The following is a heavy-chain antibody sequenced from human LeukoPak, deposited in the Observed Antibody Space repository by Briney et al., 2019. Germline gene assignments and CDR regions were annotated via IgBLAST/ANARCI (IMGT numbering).Heavy chain of an antibody. CDR1: GGSISSYY. D-gene: IGHD5-18*01. CDR3: ARGRTAMVTRGPFDY. V-gene: IGHV4-59*01. Sequence: SETLSLTCTVSGGSISSYYWSWIRQPPGKGLEWIGYIYYSGSTNYNSSLKSRVTISVDTSKNQFSLKLSSVTAADTAVYYCARGRTAMVTRGPFDYWGQGTLVTVSS. CDR2: IYYSGST. J-gene: IGHJ4*02.